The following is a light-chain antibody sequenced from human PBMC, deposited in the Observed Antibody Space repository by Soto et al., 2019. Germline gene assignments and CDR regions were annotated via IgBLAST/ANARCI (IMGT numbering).Light chain of an antibody. CDR3: VMSMGSGWM. Sequence: QTVVTQEPSFSVSPGGTVTLTCGLSSGSVSTSYYPSWYQQTPGQAPRTLIYSTNTRSSGVPDRFSGSNLGNKAALTITGTPADDESDYSCVMSMGSGWMFGGGTKMNVL. J-gene: IGLJ3*02. CDR2: STN. CDR1: SGSVSTSYY. V-gene: IGLV8-61*01.